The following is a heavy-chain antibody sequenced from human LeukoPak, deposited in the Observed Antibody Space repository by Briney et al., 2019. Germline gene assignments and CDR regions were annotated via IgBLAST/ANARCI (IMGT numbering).Heavy chain of an antibody. CDR2: INHSGST. CDR1: GFTFSSYA. Sequence: GSLRLSCAASGFTFSSYAMSCILQHPGKGLEWIGEINHSGSTDYNPSLKSRVTISVDTSKIPFSLKLSSVTAADTAVYYCARGPLRVGYSSSYHYYYGMDVWGQGTTVTVSS. D-gene: IGHD6-6*01. J-gene: IGHJ6*01. V-gene: IGHV4-34*01. CDR3: ARGPLRVGYSSSYHYYYGMDV.